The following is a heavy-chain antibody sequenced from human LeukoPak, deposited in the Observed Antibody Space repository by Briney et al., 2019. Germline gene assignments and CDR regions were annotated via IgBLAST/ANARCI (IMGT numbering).Heavy chain of an antibody. J-gene: IGHJ4*02. V-gene: IGHV4-59*12. CDR3: ARAWDIVVVPAANYFDY. D-gene: IGHD2-2*01. CDR1: GGSISSYY. Sequence: PSETLSLTCTVSGGSISSYYWSWIRQPPGKGLEWIGYIYYSGSTNYNPSLKSRVTISVDTSKNQFSLKLSSVTAADTAVYYCARAWDIVVVPAANYFDYWGQGTLVTVSS. CDR2: IYYSGST.